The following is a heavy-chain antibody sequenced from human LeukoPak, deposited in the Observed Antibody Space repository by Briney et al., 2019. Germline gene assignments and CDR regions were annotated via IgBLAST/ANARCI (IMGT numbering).Heavy chain of an antibody. Sequence: GGSLRLSCAASGFTFSDSYMSWIRQAPGKGLEWVSYISSSGSLIYYADSVKGRFTISRDNAKNTLYLQMNSLRVEDTAVYHCATGVYTTSWYAFDYWGQGTLVTVSS. CDR3: ATGVYTTSWYAFDY. CDR1: GFTFSDSY. CDR2: ISSSGSLI. D-gene: IGHD6-13*01. J-gene: IGHJ4*02. V-gene: IGHV3-11*01.